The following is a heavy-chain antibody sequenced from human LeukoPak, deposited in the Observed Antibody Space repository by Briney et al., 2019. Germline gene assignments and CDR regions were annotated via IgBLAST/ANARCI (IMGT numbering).Heavy chain of an antibody. CDR2: ISGSGGST. Sequence: GGSLRLSCAASGFTFSSYAMSWVRQAPGKGLEWVSAISGSGGSTYYADSVKGRFTISRDNSKNTLYLQMNSLRAEDTAVYYCAKDPCYYGSGSYFRWCWLDPWGQGTLVTVSS. J-gene: IGHJ5*02. V-gene: IGHV3-23*01. D-gene: IGHD3-10*01. CDR1: GFTFSSYA. CDR3: AKDPCYYGSGSYFRWCWLDP.